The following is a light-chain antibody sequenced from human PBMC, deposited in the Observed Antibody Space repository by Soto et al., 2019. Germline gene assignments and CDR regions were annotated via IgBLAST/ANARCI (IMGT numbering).Light chain of an antibody. V-gene: IGKV3-20*01. J-gene: IGKJ5*01. CDR3: QQYGSSPLIT. Sequence: EIVLTQSPGTLSLSPGERATLSCRASQSVSSSYLAWYQQKPGQAPRLLVYGASTRATGIPARFSGSGAGTDFTLTITSLQSEDFGVYYCQQYGSSPLITFGQGTRLEIK. CDR1: QSVSSSY. CDR2: GAS.